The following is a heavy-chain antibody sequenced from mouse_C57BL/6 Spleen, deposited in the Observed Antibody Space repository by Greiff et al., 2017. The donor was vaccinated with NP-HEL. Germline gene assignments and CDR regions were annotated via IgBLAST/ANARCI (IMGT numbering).Heavy chain of an antibody. D-gene: IGHD1-1*01. CDR2: IYPGDGDT. V-gene: IGHV1-80*01. J-gene: IGHJ4*01. CDR3: ARYYGSRYAMDY. CDR1: GYAFSSYW. Sequence: VQLVESGAELVKPGASVKISCKASGYAFSSYWMNWVKQRPGKGLEWIGQIYPGDGDTNYNGKFKGKATLTADKSSSTAYMQLSSLTSEDSAVYFCARYYGSRYAMDYWGQGASVTVSS.